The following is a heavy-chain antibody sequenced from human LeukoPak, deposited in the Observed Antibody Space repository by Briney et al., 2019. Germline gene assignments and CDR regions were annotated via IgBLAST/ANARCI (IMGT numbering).Heavy chain of an antibody. V-gene: IGHV3-7*01. Sequence: PGGSLRLSCAASGFTFSSYWMSWVRQAPGKGLEWVANIKQDGSDKYYADSVKGRFTISRDNAKNSLYLQMNSLRAEDTAVYYCAREVDSSGWYGPGSYYYMDVWGKGTTVTVSS. CDR2: IKQDGSDK. J-gene: IGHJ6*03. CDR1: GFTFSSYW. D-gene: IGHD6-19*01. CDR3: AREVDSSGWYGPGSYYYMDV.